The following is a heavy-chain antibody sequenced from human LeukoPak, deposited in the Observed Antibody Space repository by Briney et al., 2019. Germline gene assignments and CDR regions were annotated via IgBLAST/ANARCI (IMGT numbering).Heavy chain of an antibody. Sequence: GGSLRLSCAASGFTFSSYEMNWVRQAPGKGLEWVSCFSSSGSTIYYADSVKGRFTISRDNAKHSLYLQMNSLRAEDTAVYYCAELGITMIGGVWGKGTTVTISS. CDR1: GFTFSSYE. J-gene: IGHJ6*04. V-gene: IGHV3-48*03. CDR2: FSSSGSTI. D-gene: IGHD3-10*02. CDR3: AELGITMIGGV.